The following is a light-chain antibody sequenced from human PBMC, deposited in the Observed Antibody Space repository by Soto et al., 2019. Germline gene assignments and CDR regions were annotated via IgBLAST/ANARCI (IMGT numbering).Light chain of an antibody. CDR1: SSDVGGYNY. J-gene: IGLJ2*01. Sequence: QSVLTQPASVSGSPGQSITISCTGTSSDVGGYNYVSWYQQHPGKAPKVVIYEVSNRPSWISNRFSDSKSGNTASLTISGLQAEDEADYYCSSYTSSSTLVFGGGTKLTVL. CDR3: SSYTSSSTLV. CDR2: EVS. V-gene: IGLV2-14*01.